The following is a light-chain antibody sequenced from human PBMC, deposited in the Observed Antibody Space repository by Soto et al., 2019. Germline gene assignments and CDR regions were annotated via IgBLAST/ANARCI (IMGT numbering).Light chain of an antibody. CDR2: AAS. Sequence: DIQMTQSPSSLSASVGDRVTITCRASQNIAGYLNWYQQKPGKAPKLLIYAASSLQSGVPSRFSGSGSGTDFTLTIRSLQPEDFATYFCQQTSSTPRTFGGGTKVDVK. CDR3: QQTSSTPRT. J-gene: IGKJ4*01. V-gene: IGKV1-39*01. CDR1: QNIAGY.